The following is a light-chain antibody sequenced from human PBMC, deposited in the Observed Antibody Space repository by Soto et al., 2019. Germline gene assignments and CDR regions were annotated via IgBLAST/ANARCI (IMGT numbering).Light chain of an antibody. V-gene: IGKV3-15*01. CDR3: QQYGSSLT. J-gene: IGKJ4*01. Sequence: EIVMTQSPATLSVSPGEGATLSCRASENVDTNLAWYQHKPGQAPRLLIYGASTRAAGVPARFSGGGSGTDFTLTISRLEPEDFAVYYCQQYGSSLTLGGGTKVDIK. CDR1: ENVDTN. CDR2: GAS.